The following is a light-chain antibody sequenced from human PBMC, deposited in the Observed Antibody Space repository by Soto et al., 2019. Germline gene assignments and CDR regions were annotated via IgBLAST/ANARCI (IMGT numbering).Light chain of an antibody. CDR2: GVS. CDR3: QQYNNWPPWT. V-gene: IGKV3D-15*01. CDR1: QRLSASD. Sequence: EIVMTQSPGTLSLSPGQRATLSCRASQRLSASDIAWYQQKPGQAPKFLIYGVSSRATGIPDRFSGSGSGTEFTLTISSLQSEDFAVYYCQQYNNWPPWTFGQGTKVDI. J-gene: IGKJ1*01.